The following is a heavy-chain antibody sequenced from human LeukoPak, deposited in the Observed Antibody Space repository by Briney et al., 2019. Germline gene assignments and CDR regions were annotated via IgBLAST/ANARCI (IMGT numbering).Heavy chain of an antibody. J-gene: IGHJ4*02. V-gene: IGHV3-30-3*02. D-gene: IGHD3-10*01. CDR1: GIIFSNFA. CDR2: ISNDGSNK. CDR3: AKDRIPNGSGSCFDH. Sequence: PGGSLRLSCAASGIIFSNFALHWVRQAPGKGLEWVALISNDGSNKYYAESVKGRFTISRDISQNTLYLQMDSLRAEDTAVYYCAKDRIPNGSGSCFDHWGQRTLVTVSS.